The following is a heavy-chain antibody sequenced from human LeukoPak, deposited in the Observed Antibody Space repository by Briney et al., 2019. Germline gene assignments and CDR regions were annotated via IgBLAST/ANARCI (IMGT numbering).Heavy chain of an antibody. V-gene: IGHV3-21*01. J-gene: IGHJ4*02. D-gene: IGHD3-16*01. Sequence: KTGGSLRLSCAASGFTFSSYGMHWVRQAPGKGLEWVSSISSSGTYIYYADSVKGRFTISRDNAKNSLFLLMNSLRAEDTAVYYCARDGAYYFDYWGQGTLVTVSS. CDR3: ARDGAYYFDY. CDR1: GFTFSSYG. CDR2: ISSSGTYI.